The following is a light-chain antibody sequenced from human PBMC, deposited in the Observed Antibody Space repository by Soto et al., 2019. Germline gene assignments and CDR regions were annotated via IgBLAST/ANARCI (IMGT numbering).Light chain of an antibody. Sequence: EIVLTQSPGTLSLSPGERATLSCRASQSVSSNYLAWYQQNPGQPPRLLIYGASSRATGIPDRFSGSGSGTDFTLTISSLEPEDFAIYYCQQRQYWPPITFGQGTRLENK. CDR3: QQRQYWPPIT. CDR1: QSVSSNY. CDR2: GAS. J-gene: IGKJ5*01. V-gene: IGKV3D-20*02.